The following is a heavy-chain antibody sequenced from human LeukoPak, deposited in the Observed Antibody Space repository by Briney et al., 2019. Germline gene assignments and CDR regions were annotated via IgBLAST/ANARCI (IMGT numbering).Heavy chain of an antibody. J-gene: IGHJ4*02. V-gene: IGHV3-23*01. CDR3: ARADGDYIGGLGPFDY. CDR2: ISGSGGRT. Sequence: GGSLGLSCAASGFTFSSYAMSWVRQAPGKGLEWVSVISGSGGRTYYEDSVKGRFTISKDNSKNTLYLQMNSLRAEDTAVYYCARADGDYIGGLGPFDYWGQGTVLTV. CDR1: GFTFSSYA. D-gene: IGHD4-17*01.